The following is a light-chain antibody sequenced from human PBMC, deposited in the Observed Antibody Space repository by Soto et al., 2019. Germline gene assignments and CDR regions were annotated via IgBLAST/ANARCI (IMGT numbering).Light chain of an antibody. CDR3: QQYHNYPRP. CDR1: ESISTW. Sequence: DIQMTQSPSTLSAPMGDRVTITCRASESISTWLDWYQHKPGKAPKFLIYDASSLESGVPSRFSGSGSGTEFTLTISNLQPDDFATHFCQQYHNYPRPVGQGPKVQIK. V-gene: IGKV1-5*01. J-gene: IGKJ1*01. CDR2: DAS.